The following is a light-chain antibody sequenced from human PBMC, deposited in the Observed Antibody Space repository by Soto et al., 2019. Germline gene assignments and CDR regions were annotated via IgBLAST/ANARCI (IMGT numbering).Light chain of an antibody. CDR3: QHRSNWLFS. J-gene: IGKJ3*01. Sequence: EIVLTQSPATLSLSPGERATLSCRASQSVGYYLAWYQHKPGQAPRLLIYDASNRAADIPARFSGSGSGTDFTLTISSLEPEDFALYYCQHRSNWLFSFGPGTKVDI. V-gene: IGKV3-11*01. CDR1: QSVGYY. CDR2: DAS.